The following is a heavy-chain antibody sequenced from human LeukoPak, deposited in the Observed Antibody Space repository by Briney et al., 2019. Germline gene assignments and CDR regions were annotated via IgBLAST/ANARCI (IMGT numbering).Heavy chain of an antibody. CDR1: GGSINTYY. Sequence: SETLSLTCTVSGGSINTYYWSWIRQPPGKGLEWIGFVYYSGRTSYNPSLKSRVTISVDTSMSQFSLRLSSVTAADTAMYYCARLGLGDEACWFDPWGQGTLVTVSS. D-gene: IGHD3-10*01. CDR2: VYYSGRT. J-gene: IGHJ5*02. CDR3: ARLGLGDEACWFDP. V-gene: IGHV4-59*01.